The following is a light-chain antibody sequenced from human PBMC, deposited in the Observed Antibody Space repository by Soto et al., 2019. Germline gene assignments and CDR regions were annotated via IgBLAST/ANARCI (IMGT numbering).Light chain of an antibody. J-gene: IGKJ4*01. V-gene: IGKV3-20*01. Sequence: EIVLTQSPGTLSLSPGERATVSCRASQSVSSSYLAWYQQKPGQAPRLLIYGASSRATGIPDRFSGSGSGTDFTLTISRLEPEDFAVYYCQQYGSSHPTFGGGTKVEIK. CDR2: GAS. CDR3: QQYGSSHPT. CDR1: QSVSSSY.